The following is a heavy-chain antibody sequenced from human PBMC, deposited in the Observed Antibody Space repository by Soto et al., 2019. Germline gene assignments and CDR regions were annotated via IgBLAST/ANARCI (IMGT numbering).Heavy chain of an antibody. CDR2: VTSSASST. CDR3: AKGGAVLLDPFDV. J-gene: IGHJ3*01. Sequence: GQLLESGGGMVQPGGSLRLSCAASGFTFSSFAMNWVRLPLGRGLEWVAAVTSSASSTHYADSVKGRFTISRDNSKNTLYLQMNSLRADDTAVYYCAKGGAVLLDPFDVWGQGTMVTVSS. CDR1: GFTFSSFA. D-gene: IGHD1-26*01. V-gene: IGHV3-23*01.